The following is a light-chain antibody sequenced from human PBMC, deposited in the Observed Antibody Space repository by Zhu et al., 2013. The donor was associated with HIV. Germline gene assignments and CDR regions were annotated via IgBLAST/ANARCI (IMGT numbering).Light chain of an antibody. V-gene: IGLV2-14*01. J-gene: IGLJ3*02. Sequence: QSALTQPRSVSGSPGQSVTISCTGTSSDVGAYRYVSWYQQHPGKAPKCMIYEVSYRPSGVSNRFSGSKSGNTASLTISGLQAEDEGDYYCSSYTINTLQLFGGGTKVTVL. CDR3: SSYTINTLQL. CDR1: SSDVGAYRY. CDR2: EVS.